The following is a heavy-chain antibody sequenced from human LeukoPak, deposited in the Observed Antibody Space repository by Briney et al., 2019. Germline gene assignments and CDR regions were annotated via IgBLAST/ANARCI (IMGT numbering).Heavy chain of an antibody. CDR3: ACERWGGYSDGP. CDR1: GCTFTGYY. D-gene: IGHD3-16*01. J-gene: IGHJ5*02. Sequence: ASVKVSCKASGCTFTGYYMHWVRQAPGQGLEWMGWINPNSGGTNYAQKFQGRVTMTRDTSTSTAYMELSRLRSDDTAVYYCACERWGGYSDGPWGQGTLVTVSS. V-gene: IGHV1-2*02. CDR2: INPNSGGT.